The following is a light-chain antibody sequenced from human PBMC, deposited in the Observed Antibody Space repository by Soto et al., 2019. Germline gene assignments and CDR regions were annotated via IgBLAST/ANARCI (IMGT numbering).Light chain of an antibody. CDR2: GAS. V-gene: IGKV3-15*01. CDR3: QQYDNWPLT. J-gene: IGKJ4*01. Sequence: EIVMTQSPATLSVSPGERATLSCRASQSVNNFLAWYQQRPGQAPRFLIYGASTRANGVPARFSGSGSGTEFTLTISSLQSEDFAVYYCQQYDNWPLTFGGGTKVEI. CDR1: QSVNNF.